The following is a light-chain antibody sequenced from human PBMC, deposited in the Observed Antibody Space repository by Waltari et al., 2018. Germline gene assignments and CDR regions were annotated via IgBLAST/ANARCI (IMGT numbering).Light chain of an antibody. V-gene: IGLV2-11*01. J-gene: IGLJ3*02. Sequence: QSALTQPRSLSWSPRQSVTISCTGTSSDVGGYNYVSWYQQYPGRAPKVVIYNVSKRPSGVPDRFSGSKSGNTASLTISGLQAEDEADYYCCSYAGNYLRVFGGGTRLTVL. CDR2: NVS. CDR1: SSDVGGYNY. CDR3: CSYAGNYLRV.